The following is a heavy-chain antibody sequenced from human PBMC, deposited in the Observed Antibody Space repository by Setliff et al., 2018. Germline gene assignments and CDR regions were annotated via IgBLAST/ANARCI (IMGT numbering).Heavy chain of an antibody. CDR3: ARAGPTVTFFRVLVISWWDP. J-gene: IGHJ5*02. Sequence: PSETLSLTCAVSGYSISSGYYWGWIRQPPGKGLEWIGSIYHSGGTYYNPSLKSRVTISVDTSKNQFSLKLSSVTAADTAVYYCARAGPTVTFFRVLVISWWDPWGQGSLVTVSS. CDR2: IYHSGGT. V-gene: IGHV4-38-2*01. D-gene: IGHD3-3*01. CDR1: GYSISSGYY.